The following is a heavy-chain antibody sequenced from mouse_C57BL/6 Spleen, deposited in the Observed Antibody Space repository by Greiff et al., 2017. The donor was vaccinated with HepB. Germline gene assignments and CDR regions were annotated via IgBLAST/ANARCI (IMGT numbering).Heavy chain of an antibody. D-gene: IGHD4-1*01. CDR2: IYPGDGDT. Sequence: VQLQQSGPELVKPGASVKISCKASGYAFSSSWMNGVKQRPGKGLEWIGRIYPGDGDTNYNGKFKGKATLTADKSTSTAYMQLSSLTSEDSAVYFCARNNWDDWDFDVWGTGTTVTVSS. CDR1: GYAFSSSW. J-gene: IGHJ1*03. V-gene: IGHV1-82*01. CDR3: ARNNWDDWDFDV.